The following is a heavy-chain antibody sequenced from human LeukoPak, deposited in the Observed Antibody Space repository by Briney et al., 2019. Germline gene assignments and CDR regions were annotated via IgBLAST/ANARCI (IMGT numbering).Heavy chain of an antibody. Sequence: SETLSLTCAVSGYSINSGYYWGWIRQPPGKGLEWIGSIYHSGNTYYNPSLKSRATISVDTSKNQFSLKMSSVTAANTAVYYCARGPPITTVVTPGARYFDYWGQGTLVTVSS. D-gene: IGHD4-23*01. CDR2: IYHSGNT. V-gene: IGHV4-38-2*01. CDR1: GYSINSGYY. CDR3: ARGPPITTVVTPGARYFDY. J-gene: IGHJ4*02.